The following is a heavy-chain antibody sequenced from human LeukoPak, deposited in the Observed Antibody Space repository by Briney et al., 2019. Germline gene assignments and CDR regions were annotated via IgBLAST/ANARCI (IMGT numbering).Heavy chain of an antibody. CDR3: AKSNGYGLVDI. Sequence: SETLSLTCTVSGYSISSGCYWGWIRQPPGKGLEWIGNIFYSGSTYYSPSLRSRVTISLDTSRNQFSLKLKSVTAADTAVYYCAKSNGYGLVDIWGQGTMVTVSS. CDR2: IFYSGST. V-gene: IGHV4-38-2*02. J-gene: IGHJ3*02. D-gene: IGHD3-10*01. CDR1: GYSISSGCY.